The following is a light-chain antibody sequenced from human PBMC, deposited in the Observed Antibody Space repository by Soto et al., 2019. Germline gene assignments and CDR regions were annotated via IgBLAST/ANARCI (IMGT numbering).Light chain of an antibody. Sequence: DIQMTQSPSTLSAFVGDRVIITCRTSQSINGWLAWYQQVPGKPPKLLIYKTSSLESGVPSRFXGSVSGTEFTLTLTNLQPDDFATYYFHQYNSYSIFSFGPGTKVDIK. CDR3: HQYNSYSIFS. CDR1: QSINGW. CDR2: KTS. J-gene: IGKJ3*01. V-gene: IGKV1-5*03.